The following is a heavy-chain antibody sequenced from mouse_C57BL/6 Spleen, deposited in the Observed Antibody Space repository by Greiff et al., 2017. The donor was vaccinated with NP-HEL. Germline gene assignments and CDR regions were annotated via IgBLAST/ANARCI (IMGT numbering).Heavy chain of an antibody. CDR1: GYTFTSYW. J-gene: IGHJ2*01. CDR3: ASPNYYGSSFDY. D-gene: IGHD1-1*01. Sequence: QVQLQQPGAELVKPGASVKLSCKASGYTFTSYWMHWVKHRPGQGLEWIGMIHPNSGSTNYNEKFKSKATLTVDKSSSTAYMQLSSLTSEDSAVYYCASPNYYGSSFDYWGQGTTLTVSS. V-gene: IGHV1-64*01. CDR2: IHPNSGST.